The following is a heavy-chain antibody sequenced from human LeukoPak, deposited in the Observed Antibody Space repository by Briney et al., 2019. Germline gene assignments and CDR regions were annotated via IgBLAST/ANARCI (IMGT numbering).Heavy chain of an antibody. CDR1: GFTFSSYS. CDR2: ISYDGSNK. CDR3: AKDLVLGSADY. J-gene: IGHJ4*02. V-gene: IGHV3-30*18. Sequence: PGGSLRLSCAASGFTFSSYSMNWVRQAPGKGLEWVAVISYDGSNKYYADSVKGRFTISRDNSKNTLYLQMNSLRAEDTAVYYCAKDLVLGSADYWGQGTLVTVSS. D-gene: IGHD6-19*01.